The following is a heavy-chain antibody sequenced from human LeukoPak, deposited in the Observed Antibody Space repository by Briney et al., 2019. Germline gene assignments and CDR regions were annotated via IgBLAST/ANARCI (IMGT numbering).Heavy chain of an antibody. CDR1: GGSISSSSYY. D-gene: IGHD1-26*01. J-gene: IGHJ3*02. V-gene: IGHV4-39*07. CDR2: IYYSGST. CDR3: ARAYSGSYDANAFDI. Sequence: SETLSLTCTVSGGSISSSSYYWGWIRQPPGKGLEWIGSIYYSGSTYYNPSLKSRVTISVDTSKNQFSLKLSSVTAADTAVYYCARAYSGSYDANAFDIWGQGTMVTVSS.